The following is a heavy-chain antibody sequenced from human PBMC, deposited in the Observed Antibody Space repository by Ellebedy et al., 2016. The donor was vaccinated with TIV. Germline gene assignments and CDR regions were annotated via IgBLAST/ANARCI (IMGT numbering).Heavy chain of an antibody. D-gene: IGHD3-10*01. CDR2: ISSDGSNK. Sequence: GESLKISXVASGFTFRSHGIYWVRQASGKGLEWVAVISSDGSNKYYADSVKGRFTISRDNSKNTLYLQVNSLRTDDMAVYYCARGGGSGSSDYWGQGTLVTVSS. J-gene: IGHJ4*02. CDR3: ARGGGSGSSDY. CDR1: GFTFRSHG. V-gene: IGHV3-30*03.